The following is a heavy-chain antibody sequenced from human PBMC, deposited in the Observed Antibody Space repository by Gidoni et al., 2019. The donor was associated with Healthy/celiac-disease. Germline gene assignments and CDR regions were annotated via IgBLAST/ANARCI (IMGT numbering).Heavy chain of an antibody. Sequence: QVQLQQWGAGLLKPSETLSLTCAVYGGSFSGYYWSWIRQPPGKGLEWIGEINHSGSTNYNPSLKSRVTISVDTSKNQFSLKLSSVTAADTAVYYCARRQIQLWLPGRGNPFDPWGQGTLVTVSS. CDR1: GGSFSGYY. CDR3: ARRQIQLWLPGRGNPFDP. CDR2: INHSGST. J-gene: IGHJ5*02. D-gene: IGHD5-18*01. V-gene: IGHV4-34*01.